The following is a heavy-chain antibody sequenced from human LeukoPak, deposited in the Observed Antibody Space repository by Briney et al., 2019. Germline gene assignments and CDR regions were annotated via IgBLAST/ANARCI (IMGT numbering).Heavy chain of an antibody. D-gene: IGHD3-10*01. CDR1: GFTVSSYG. CDR2: ISYDGSNK. CDR3: AKDAQGFGGGFDY. J-gene: IGHJ4*02. V-gene: IGHV3-30*18. Sequence: GGSLRLSCAASGFTVSSYGMHWVRQAPGKGLEWVAVISYDGSNKYYADSVKGRFTISRDNSKNTLYLQMNSLRAEDTAVYYCAKDAQGFGGGFDYWGQGTLVTVSS.